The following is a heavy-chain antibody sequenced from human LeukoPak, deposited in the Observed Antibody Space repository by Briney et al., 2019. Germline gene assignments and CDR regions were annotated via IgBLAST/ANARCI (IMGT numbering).Heavy chain of an antibody. CDR3: ARARRITMIVVANNWFDP. V-gene: IGHV1-2*02. D-gene: IGHD3-22*01. J-gene: IGHJ5*02. CDR2: INPNSGGT. Sequence: ASVKVSCKASGYTFTDYYIHWVRQAPGQGLEWMGWINPNSGGTDYAQNFQGRVTMTRDTSISTAYMELSRLRSDDTAVYYCARARRITMIVVANNWFDPWGQGTLVTVSS. CDR1: GYTFTDYY.